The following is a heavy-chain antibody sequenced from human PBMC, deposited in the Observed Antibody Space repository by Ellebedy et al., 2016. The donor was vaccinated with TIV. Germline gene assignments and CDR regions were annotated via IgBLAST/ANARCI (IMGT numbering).Heavy chain of an antibody. J-gene: IGHJ6*02. CDR2: ISHSGST. CDR3: ARALSSSWFHCYFYGMDL. CDR1: GVSISGGDYY. V-gene: IGHV4-30-4*01. D-gene: IGHD6-13*01. Sequence: SETLSLTCTVSGVSISGGDYYWSWIRQSPGKGLEWIGYISHSGSTSYNPSLESRVTISIGTSKKQFSLNLTSVSAADTAVYYCARALSSSWFHCYFYGMDLWGQGTTVTVSS.